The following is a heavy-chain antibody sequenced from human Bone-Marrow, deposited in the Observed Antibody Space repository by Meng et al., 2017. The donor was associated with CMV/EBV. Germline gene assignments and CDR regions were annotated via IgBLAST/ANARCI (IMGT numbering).Heavy chain of an antibody. Sequence: ASVKVSCKASGYTFTSSDINWVRQATGQGREWMGWMNPNSGNTGYAQKFQGRVTMTRNTSISTAYMELSSLRSEDTAVYYCAREGSDSSSWYHLYYDYGMDVWGQGTTVTVSS. CDR1: GYTFTSSD. V-gene: IGHV1-8*01. CDR2: MNPNSGNT. D-gene: IGHD6-13*01. J-gene: IGHJ6*02. CDR3: AREGSDSSSWYHLYYDYGMDV.